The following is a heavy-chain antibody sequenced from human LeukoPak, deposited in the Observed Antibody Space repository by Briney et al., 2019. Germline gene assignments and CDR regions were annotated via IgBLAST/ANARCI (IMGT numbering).Heavy chain of an antibody. D-gene: IGHD6-19*01. CDR3: ARRSNIAVAGVAFDI. J-gene: IGHJ3*02. CDR1: GYSFTSYW. Sequence: GESLKISCKGSGYSFTSYWIAWVRQMPGKGLEWMGIIYPGDSDTRYSPSFQGQVTISADKSISTAYLQWSSLKASDTAMYYCARRSNIAVAGVAFDIWGQGTMVTVSS. CDR2: IYPGDSDT. V-gene: IGHV5-51*01.